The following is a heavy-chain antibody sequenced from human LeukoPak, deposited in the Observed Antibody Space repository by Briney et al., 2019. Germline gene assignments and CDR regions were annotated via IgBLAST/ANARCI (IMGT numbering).Heavy chain of an antibody. CDR1: GGSISSGGYY. CDR3: ATVRTYVWGSYRYPNFDY. J-gene: IGHJ4*02. Sequence: TPSETLSLTCTVSGGSISSGGYYWSWIRQHPGKGREWIGYIYYSGSTYYNPSLKSRVTISVDTSKNQFSLKLSSVPAADTAVYYCATVRTYVWGSYRYPNFDYWGQGTLVTVSS. D-gene: IGHD3-16*02. V-gene: IGHV4-31*03. CDR2: IYYSGST.